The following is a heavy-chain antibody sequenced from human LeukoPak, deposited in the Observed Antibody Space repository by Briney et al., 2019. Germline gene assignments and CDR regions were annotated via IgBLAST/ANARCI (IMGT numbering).Heavy chain of an antibody. J-gene: IGHJ5*02. CDR2: ISYSGTN. CDR3: ASLGTLRS. D-gene: IGHD7-27*01. CDR1: GGSVSSSTYY. Sequence: PSETLSLTCTVSGGSVSSSTYYWGWIRQPPGKGLEWIGSISYSGTNYNNPSLKSRVSISIDTSKNQFSVKLASVSAADTAMYYCASLGTLRSWGQGTLVTVSS. V-gene: IGHV4-39*01.